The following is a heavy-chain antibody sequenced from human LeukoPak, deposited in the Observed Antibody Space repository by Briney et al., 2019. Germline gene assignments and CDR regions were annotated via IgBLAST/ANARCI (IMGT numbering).Heavy chain of an antibody. CDR2: ISADNGNT. CDR1: GYTFTSYG. CDR3: ARDSGLRYFDWLLYDGFDP. V-gene: IGHV1-18*01. Sequence: VAAVKVSCKASGYTFTSYGISWVRQAPGQGLEWMGWISADNGNTNYAQKLQGRVTMTTDTYTSTAYMELRSLRSDDTAVYYCARDSGLRYFDWLLYDGFDPWGQGTLVTVSS. J-gene: IGHJ5*02. D-gene: IGHD3-9*01.